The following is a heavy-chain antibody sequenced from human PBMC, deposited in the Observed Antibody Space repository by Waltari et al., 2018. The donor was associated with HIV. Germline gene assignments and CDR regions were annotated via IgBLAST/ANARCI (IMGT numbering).Heavy chain of an antibody. D-gene: IGHD3-16*01. Sequence: EVHLVQSGAEVKKSGETLKISCKASGDSFSTRWIGWVRQLPGKGLEYMGIIYPGNSDTKYSPTFQGQVTLSVDTSIATAYLQWGSLRTSDSAMYYCASASIFMMSSGGFASWGQGTLVTVSS. CDR2: IYPGNSDT. CDR3: ASASIFMMSSGGFAS. CDR1: GDSFSTRW. V-gene: IGHV5-51*01. J-gene: IGHJ4*02.